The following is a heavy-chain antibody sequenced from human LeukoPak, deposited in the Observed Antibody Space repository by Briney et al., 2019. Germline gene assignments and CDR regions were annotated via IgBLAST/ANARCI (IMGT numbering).Heavy chain of an antibody. CDR3: ARRSPNYYFDY. CDR2: ISSSNNYI. J-gene: IGHJ4*02. V-gene: IGHV3-21*01. CDR1: GFTFSNYN. Sequence: GGSLRLSCAASGFTFSNYNMNWVRQAPGKGLEWVSSISSSNNYIYYADSVKGRFAISRDNAKNSLYLQMNSLRAEDTAVYYCARRSPNYYFDYWGQGTPVTVSS.